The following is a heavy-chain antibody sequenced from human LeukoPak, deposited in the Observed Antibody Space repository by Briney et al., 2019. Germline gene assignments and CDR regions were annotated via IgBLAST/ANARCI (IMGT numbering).Heavy chain of an antibody. V-gene: IGHV3-9*01. CDR1: GFTFDDYA. Sequence: GRSLRLSCAASGFTFDDYAMHWVRQAPGKGLEWVSGISWNSGSIGYADPVKGRFTISRDNAKNSLYLQMNSLRAEDTALYYCAKDHRGISSSPDYWGQGTLVTVSS. CDR2: ISWNSGSI. CDR3: AKDHRGISSSPDY. J-gene: IGHJ4*02. D-gene: IGHD6-13*01.